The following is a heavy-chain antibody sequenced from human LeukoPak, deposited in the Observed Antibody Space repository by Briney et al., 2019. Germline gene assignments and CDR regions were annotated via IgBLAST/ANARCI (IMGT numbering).Heavy chain of an antibody. CDR1: GFTFGNYA. Sequence: GGSLRLSCTGSGFTFGNYAMSWVRQAPGKGLEWVAFIRSKAYGGTPEYAASVKGRFTISRDDPKNIAYVQMNSLRTEDTAVYYCTRTPSAAAPFDYWGQGSLVTVSS. CDR2: IRSKAYGGTP. V-gene: IGHV3-49*04. D-gene: IGHD2-2*01. J-gene: IGHJ4*02. CDR3: TRTPSAAAPFDY.